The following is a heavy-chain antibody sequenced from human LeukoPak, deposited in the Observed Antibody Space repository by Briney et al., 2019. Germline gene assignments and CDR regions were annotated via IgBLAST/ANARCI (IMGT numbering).Heavy chain of an antibody. Sequence: GGSLRLSCAASGFTFSSYEMNWVRQAPGKGLEWVSYISSSGSTIYYADSVKGRFTISRDNAKNSLYLQMNSLRAEDTAVYYCARDSSGYYYSRPGDYYYYYMDVWGKGTTVTVSS. D-gene: IGHD3-22*01. V-gene: IGHV3-48*03. CDR3: ARDSSGYYYSRPGDYYYYYMDV. J-gene: IGHJ6*03. CDR2: ISSSGSTI. CDR1: GFTFSSYE.